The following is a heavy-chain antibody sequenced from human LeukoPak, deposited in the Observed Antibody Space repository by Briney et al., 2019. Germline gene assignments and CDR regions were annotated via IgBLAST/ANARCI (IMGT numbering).Heavy chain of an antibody. Sequence: GGSLRLSCAASGFTFSSYAMSWVRQAPGKGLEWVSAISGSGGTTYYADSVKGRFTISRDNAKNSLYLQMNSLTAEDTAVYYCARGWGVCSSTSCYVGDGMDVWGQGTTVTVSS. V-gene: IGHV3-23*01. CDR2: ISGSGGTT. D-gene: IGHD2-2*01. J-gene: IGHJ6*02. CDR3: ARGWGVCSSTSCYVGDGMDV. CDR1: GFTFSSYA.